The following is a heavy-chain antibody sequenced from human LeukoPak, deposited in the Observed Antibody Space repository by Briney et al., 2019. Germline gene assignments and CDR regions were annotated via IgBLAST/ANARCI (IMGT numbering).Heavy chain of an antibody. CDR3: AKRMDTAMGIFDY. D-gene: IGHD5-18*01. Sequence: GSLRLSRSASGFTFSSYAMSWVRQAPGKGLEWVSAISGSGGSAYYADSVKGRFTISRDNSKNTLYLQMNSLRAEDTAVYYCAKRMDTAMGIFDYWGQGTLVTVSS. CDR2: ISGSGGSA. V-gene: IGHV3-23*01. CDR1: GFTFSSYA. J-gene: IGHJ4*02.